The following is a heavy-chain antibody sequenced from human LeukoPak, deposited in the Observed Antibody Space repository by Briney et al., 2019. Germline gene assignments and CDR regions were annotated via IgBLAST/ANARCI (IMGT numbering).Heavy chain of an antibody. D-gene: IGHD6-6*01. Sequence: GESLRLSCAASGFTFDDYGMSWVRQAPGKGLEWVSGINWNGGSTGYADSVKGRFTISRDNAKNSLYLQMNSLRAEDTALYYCAREWGSSSDLPLDYWGQGTLVTVSS. V-gene: IGHV3-20*04. CDR3: AREWGSSSDLPLDY. CDR2: INWNGGST. J-gene: IGHJ4*02. CDR1: GFTFDDYG.